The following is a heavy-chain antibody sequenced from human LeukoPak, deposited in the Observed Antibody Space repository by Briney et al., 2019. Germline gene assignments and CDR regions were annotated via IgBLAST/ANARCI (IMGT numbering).Heavy chain of an antibody. CDR1: GGSISSYY. V-gene: IGHV4-59*04. CDR3: ARQGLRLTSDY. CDR2: IYYRGST. J-gene: IGHJ4*02. D-gene: IGHD4-17*01. Sequence: SETLSLTCTVSGGSISSYYWSWMRQPPGKGLEWIGAIYYRGSTYYNPSLKSRVTMSVDTSTNQFSLKLSSVTAADTAMYYCARQGLRLTSDYWGQGTLVTVSS.